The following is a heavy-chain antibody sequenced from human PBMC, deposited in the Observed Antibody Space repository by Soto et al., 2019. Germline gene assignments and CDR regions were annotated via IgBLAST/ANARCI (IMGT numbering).Heavy chain of an antibody. D-gene: IGHD6-19*01. V-gene: IGHV5-51*01. Sequence: GESLKISCKGSGYSFTSYWIGWVRQMPGKGLEWMGIIYPGDSDTRYSPSFQGQVTISADKSISTAYLQWSSLKASDTAMYYCARHDIAVAGKDYYYGMDVWGQGTTVTVSS. CDR3: ARHDIAVAGKDYYYGMDV. CDR2: IYPGDSDT. CDR1: GYSFTSYW. J-gene: IGHJ6*02.